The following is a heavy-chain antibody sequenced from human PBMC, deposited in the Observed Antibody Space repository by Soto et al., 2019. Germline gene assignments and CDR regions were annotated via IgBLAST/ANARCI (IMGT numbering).Heavy chain of an antibody. J-gene: IGHJ1*01. Sequence: PWGSLRLSWAASGFTFSSYAMHWVRQAPGKGLEWVAVISYDGSNKYYADCVKGRFTISRDNSKNTLYLQMNSLRAEDTAVYYCARDSSPLNEYFQHWGQGTLVTVSS. CDR1: GFTFSSYA. V-gene: IGHV3-30-3*01. CDR2: ISYDGSNK. CDR3: ARDSSPLNEYFQH.